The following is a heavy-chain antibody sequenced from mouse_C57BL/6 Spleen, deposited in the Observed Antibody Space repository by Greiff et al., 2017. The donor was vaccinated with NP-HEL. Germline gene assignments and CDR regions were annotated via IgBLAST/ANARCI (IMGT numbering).Heavy chain of an antibody. CDR2: LRNKANGYTT. V-gene: IGHV7-3*01. CDR3: ARPLYSNYDYAMDY. CDR1: GFTFTDYY. Sequence: EVKLQESGGGLVQPGGSLSLSCAASGFTFTDYYMSWVRQPPGKALEWLGFLRNKANGYTTEYSASVKGRFTISRDNSQSILYLQMNALRAEDSATYYCARPLYSNYDYAMDYWGQGTSVTVSS. D-gene: IGHD2-5*01. J-gene: IGHJ4*01.